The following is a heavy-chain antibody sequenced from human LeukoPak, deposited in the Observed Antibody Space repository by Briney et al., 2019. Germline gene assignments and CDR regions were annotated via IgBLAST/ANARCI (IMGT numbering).Heavy chain of an antibody. CDR3: ARDLGIAVAGTALGFDY. Sequence: GGSLRLSCAASGFTFSSYSMNWVRQAPGKGLEWVSSISSSSSYIYYADSVKGRFTISRDNAKNSLYLQMNSLRAEDTAVYYCARDLGIAVAGTALGFDYWGQGTLVTVSS. CDR1: GFTFSSYS. CDR2: ISSSSSYI. D-gene: IGHD6-19*01. V-gene: IGHV3-21*01. J-gene: IGHJ4*02.